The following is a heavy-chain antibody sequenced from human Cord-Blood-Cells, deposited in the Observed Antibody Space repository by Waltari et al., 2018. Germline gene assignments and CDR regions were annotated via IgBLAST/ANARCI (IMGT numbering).Heavy chain of an antibody. Sequence: QVQLVQSGAEVKKPGASVKVSCQASGYTFTGYYMHWVRQDPGQGLDWMGWINPNSGGTTYTRKFQGRVTMTRNTSISTAYMERSRLRSDGTAVYYCARVLERKDACDIWGQGTMLTVSS. V-gene: IGHV1-2*02. CDR1: GYTFTGYY. CDR3: ARVLERKDACDI. D-gene: IGHD1-1*01. CDR2: INPNSGGT. J-gene: IGHJ3*02.